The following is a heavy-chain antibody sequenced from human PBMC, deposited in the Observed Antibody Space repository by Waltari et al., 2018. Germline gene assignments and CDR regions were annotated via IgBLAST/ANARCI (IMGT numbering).Heavy chain of an antibody. CDR3: AKDRYSSGWFFDY. Sequence: EVQLVESGGGLAQPGGSLRLSCAASGFIFSSYAMSWFRQAPGKGLEWVSAISGNGGSTYYADSVKGRFTISRDNSKSTLYLQMNSLRAEDTAVYYCAKDRYSSGWFFDYWGQGTLVTVSS. CDR2: ISGNGGST. J-gene: IGHJ4*02. CDR1: GFIFSSYA. V-gene: IGHV3-23*04. D-gene: IGHD6-19*01.